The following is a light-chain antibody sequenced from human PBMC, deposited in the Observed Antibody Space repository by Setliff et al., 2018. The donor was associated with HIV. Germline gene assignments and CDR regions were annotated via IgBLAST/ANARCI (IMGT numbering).Light chain of an antibody. CDR3: CSYTSSTPLYV. CDR2: DVT. V-gene: IGLV2-14*03. CDR1: SSDVGGYSY. Sequence: QSVLTQPASVSGSPGQSITISCTGTSSDVGGYSYVSWYQQHPDKAPKLMIYDVTNRPSGVSNRFSGSKSGNTASLTISGLQAEDEADYYCCSYTSSTPLYVFGTGTKGTVL. J-gene: IGLJ1*01.